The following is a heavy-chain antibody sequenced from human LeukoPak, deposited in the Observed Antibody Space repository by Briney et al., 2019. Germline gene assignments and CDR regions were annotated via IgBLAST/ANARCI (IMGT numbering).Heavy chain of an antibody. Sequence: SETLSLTCIVSGGSITSHYWSWIRQPPGRGLEWIGYIYYSGSTSYTPSLKSRVTISVDTSKNQFSLKLSSVTAADTAVYYCARGGWSLDYWGQGTLVTVSS. CDR3: ARGGWSLDY. V-gene: IGHV4-59*11. CDR2: IYYSGST. D-gene: IGHD6-19*01. CDR1: GGSITSHY. J-gene: IGHJ4*02.